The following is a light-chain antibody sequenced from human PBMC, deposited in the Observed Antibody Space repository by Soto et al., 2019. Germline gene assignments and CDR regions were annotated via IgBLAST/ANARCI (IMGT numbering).Light chain of an antibody. CDR2: SNN. CDR1: SSNIGSNT. CDR3: AAWDDSLNGRGV. J-gene: IGLJ3*02. V-gene: IGLV1-44*01. Sequence: QSVLTQPPSASGTPGLRVTISCSGSSSNIGSNTVNWYQQLPGTAPKLLIYSNNQRPSGVPDRFSGSRSGTSASLAISGLQSEDEGDYYCAAWDDSLNGRGVFGGGTKLTVL.